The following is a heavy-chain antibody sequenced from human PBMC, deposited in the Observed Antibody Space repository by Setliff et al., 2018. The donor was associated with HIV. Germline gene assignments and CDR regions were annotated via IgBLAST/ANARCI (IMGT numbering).Heavy chain of an antibody. J-gene: IGHJ5*02. Sequence: ASVKVSCKASGYSFTGYWMHWVRQAPGQGLEWMGRINPHSGVTNYAQKFQGRVTMTRDTSIATAYMDLSRLTSDDTAVYCCAKDSDFGGTTNWFDPWGQGTLVTVSS. D-gene: IGHD3-10*01. CDR1: GYSFTGYW. CDR3: AKDSDFGGTTNWFDP. V-gene: IGHV1-2*06. CDR2: INPHSGVT.